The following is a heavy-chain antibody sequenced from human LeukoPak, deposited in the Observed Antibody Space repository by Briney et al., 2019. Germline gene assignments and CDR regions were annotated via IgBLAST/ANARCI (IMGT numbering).Heavy chain of an antibody. J-gene: IGHJ4*02. CDR1: GGSISSSSYY. CDR2: IYYSGSA. Sequence: SETLSLTCTVSGGSISSSSYYWGWIRQPPGKGLEWIGSIYYSGSAYYNPSLKSRVTISVDTSKNQFSLKLSSVTAADTAVYYCASTYHWNYVHYWGQGTLVTVSS. CDR3: ASTYHWNYVHY. D-gene: IGHD1-7*01. V-gene: IGHV4-39*07.